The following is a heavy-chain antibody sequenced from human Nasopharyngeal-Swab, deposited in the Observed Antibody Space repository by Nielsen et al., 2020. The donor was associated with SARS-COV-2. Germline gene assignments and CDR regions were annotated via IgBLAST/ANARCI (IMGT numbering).Heavy chain of an antibody. V-gene: IGHV4-31*03. Sequence: SETLSLTCTVSGGSTSSGGYYWSWIRQHPGKGLEWIGYIYYSGSTYYNPSLKSRVTISVDTSKNQFSLKLTSVTAADTAVYYCARGGRTTNWFDPWGQGTLVTVSS. CDR3: ARGGRTTNWFDP. D-gene: IGHD1-1*01. CDR1: GGSTSSGGYY. J-gene: IGHJ5*02. CDR2: IYYSGST.